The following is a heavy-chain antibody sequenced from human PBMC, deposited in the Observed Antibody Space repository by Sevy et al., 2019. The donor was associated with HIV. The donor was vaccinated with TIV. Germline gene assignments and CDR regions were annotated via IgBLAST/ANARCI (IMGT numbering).Heavy chain of an antibody. D-gene: IGHD3-22*01. CDR2: FDPEDDET. CDR3: ATTKDYYDSSGYPFDY. J-gene: IGHJ4*02. V-gene: IGHV1-24*01. CDR1: GYTLTELS. Sequence: ASVKVSCKVSGYTLTELSMHWVRQAPGKGLEWTGTFDPEDDETIYAQKFQGRVTMTEDTSTDTAYMELSSLRSEDTAVYYCATTKDYYDSSGYPFDYWGQGTLVTVSS.